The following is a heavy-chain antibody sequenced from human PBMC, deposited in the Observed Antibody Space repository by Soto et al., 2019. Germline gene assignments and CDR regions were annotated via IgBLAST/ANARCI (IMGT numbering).Heavy chain of an antibody. CDR3: ASLLYSSSWSAHCGYSYGMDV. D-gene: IGHD6-13*01. Sequence: PSETLSLTCTVSVGSISSSSFYGGWIRQPPGKGLEWIGSIYYSGSTDYNPSLKSRVTISVDTSKNQFPLKLSAVTASDTAVYSRASLLYSSSWSAHCGYSYGMDVWGQGTTVTVSS. CDR2: IYYSGST. J-gene: IGHJ6*02. CDR1: VGSISSSSFY. V-gene: IGHV4-39*01.